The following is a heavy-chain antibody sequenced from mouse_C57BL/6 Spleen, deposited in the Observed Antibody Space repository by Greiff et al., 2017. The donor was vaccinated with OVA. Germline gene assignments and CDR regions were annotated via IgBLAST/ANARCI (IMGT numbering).Heavy chain of an antibody. CDR1: GFTFSSYA. CDR3: ARSGILLRYYFDY. D-gene: IGHD1-1*01. CDR2: ISDGGSYT. Sequence: EVQLVESGGGLVKPGGSLKLSCAASGFTFSSYAMSWVRQTPEKRLEWVATISDGGSYTYYPDNVKGRFTISRDNAKNNLYLQMSHLKSEDTAMYYCARSGILLRYYFDYWGQGTTLTVSS. J-gene: IGHJ2*01. V-gene: IGHV5-4*01.